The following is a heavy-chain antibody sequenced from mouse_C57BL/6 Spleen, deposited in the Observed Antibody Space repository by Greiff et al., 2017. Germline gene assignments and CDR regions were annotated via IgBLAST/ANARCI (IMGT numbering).Heavy chain of an antibody. V-gene: IGHV1-39*01. J-gene: IGHJ1*03. CDR2: INPNYGTT. CDR3: ARSDDSPWYFDV. D-gene: IGHD2-3*01. Sequence: LQESGPELVKPGASVKISCKASGYSFTDYNMNWVKQSNGKSLEWIGVINPNYGTTSYNQKFKGKATLTVDQSSSTAYMQLNSLTSEDSAVDYCARSDDSPWYFDVWGTGTTVTVSS. CDR1: GYSFTDYN.